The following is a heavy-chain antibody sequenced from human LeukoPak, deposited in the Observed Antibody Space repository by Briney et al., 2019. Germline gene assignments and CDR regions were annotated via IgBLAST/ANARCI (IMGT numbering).Heavy chain of an antibody. CDR1: GFTFSSYA. D-gene: IGHD6-19*01. J-gene: IGHJ3*02. CDR2: ISGSGGST. Sequence: GGSLRLSCAASGFTFSSYAMSWVRQAPGKGLEWVSAISGSGGSTYYADSVKGRFTISRDNSKNTLYLQMNSLRAEDTAVYYCAKELLDYPQWPEAFDIWGQGTIVTVSS. V-gene: IGHV3-23*01. CDR3: AKELLDYPQWPEAFDI.